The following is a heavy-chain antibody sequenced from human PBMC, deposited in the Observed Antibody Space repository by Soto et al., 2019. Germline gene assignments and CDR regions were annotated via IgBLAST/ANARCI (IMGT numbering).Heavy chain of an antibody. Sequence: SETLSLTCTVSVDSITTYYWSWIRQPAGKGLEWIGRIDTSGNTNYNPSLKSRVTMSVDTSKNQFSLKLSSVTAADTAVYFCARDFACFDAWGQGTLVTVSS. CDR3: ARDFACFDA. CDR1: VDSITTYY. V-gene: IGHV4-4*07. J-gene: IGHJ5*02. D-gene: IGHD3-3*01. CDR2: IDTSGNT.